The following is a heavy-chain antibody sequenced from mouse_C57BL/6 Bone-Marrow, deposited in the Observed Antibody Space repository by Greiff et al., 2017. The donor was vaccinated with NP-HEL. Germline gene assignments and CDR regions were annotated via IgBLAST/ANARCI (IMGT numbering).Heavy chain of an antibody. D-gene: IGHD1-1*01. CDR1: GFTFTDYY. Sequence: DVKLVESGGGLVQPGGSLSLSCAASGFTFTDYYMSWVRQPPGKALEWLGFIRNKANGYTTEYSASVKGRFTISRDNSQSILYLQMTALRAEDSATYYCARSYYYGSSYAWFAYWGQGTLVTVSA. CDR3: ARSYYYGSSYAWFAY. CDR2: IRNKANGYTT. V-gene: IGHV7-3*01. J-gene: IGHJ3*01.